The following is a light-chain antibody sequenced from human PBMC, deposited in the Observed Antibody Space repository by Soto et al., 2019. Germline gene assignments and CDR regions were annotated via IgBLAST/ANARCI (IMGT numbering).Light chain of an antibody. CDR1: SSDVGGYDY. V-gene: IGLV2-8*01. J-gene: IGLJ2*01. Sequence: QSALTQPPSASGSPGQSVTISCTGTSSDVGGYDYVSWYQQHPGKAPKLMIYEVSKRPSGVPDRFSGSKSGNTAYLTVSGLQAEDEADYYCSSYAGSNILVFGGGTKLTVL. CDR3: SSYAGSNILV. CDR2: EVS.